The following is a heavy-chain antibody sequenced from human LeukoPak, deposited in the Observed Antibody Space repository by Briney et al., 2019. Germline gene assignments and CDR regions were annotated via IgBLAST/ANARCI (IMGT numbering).Heavy chain of an antibody. CDR3: ARALSRYGSGSYSNWFDP. J-gene: IGHJ5*02. CDR2: IYSGGST. Sequence: PGGSLRLSCAASGFTVSSNYMSWVRQAPGKGLEWVSVIYSGGSTYCADSVKGRFTISRDNSKNTLYLQMNSLRAEDTAVYYCARALSRYGSGSYSNWFDPWGQGTLVTVSS. CDR1: GFTVSSNY. V-gene: IGHV3-53*01. D-gene: IGHD3-10*01.